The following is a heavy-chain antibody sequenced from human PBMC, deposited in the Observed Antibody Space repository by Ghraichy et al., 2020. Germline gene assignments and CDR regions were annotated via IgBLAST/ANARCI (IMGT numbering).Heavy chain of an antibody. V-gene: IGHV3-23*01. CDR2: SSGGGGTT. J-gene: IGHJ3*02. Sequence: GGSLRLSCAASEFSFSNYAMSWVRQAPGKGLEWVSTFASSGGGGTTYYADSVKGRFTISRDNSKNMVFLQMNSLRVEDTALYYCARDQGYGGNDDAFDIWGQGTMVTVSS. D-gene: IGHD4-23*01. CDR1: EFSFSNYA. CDR3: ARDQGYGGNDDAFDI.